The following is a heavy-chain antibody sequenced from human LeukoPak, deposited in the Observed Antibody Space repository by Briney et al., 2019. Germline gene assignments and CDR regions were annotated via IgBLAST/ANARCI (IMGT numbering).Heavy chain of an antibody. CDR2: ISSSSSYI. V-gene: IGHV3-21*01. CDR1: GFTFSSYS. J-gene: IGHJ4*02. CDR3: ARFVRAFNYFDY. D-gene: IGHD1-26*01. Sequence: GGSLRLSCAASGFTFSSYSMNWVRQAPGKGLEWVSSISSSSSYIYYADSVKGRFTISRDNAKNSLYLQMNSLRAEDTAVYYCARFVRAFNYFDYWGQGTLVTVSS.